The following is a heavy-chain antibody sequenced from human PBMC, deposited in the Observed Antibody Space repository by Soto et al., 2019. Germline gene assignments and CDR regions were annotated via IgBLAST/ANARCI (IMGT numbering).Heavy chain of an antibody. Sequence: SCTASGYTLNVYYMNWFRQATGKGLEWMSYISNTGTTIYYADSVKGRFTISRDTSKNSVFLQVNSLRGEDSALYYCARFPCSSCNCYPRWCFDLCGDRILVTVYS. J-gene: IGHJ2*01. V-gene: IGHV3-11*01. D-gene: IGHD2-2*01. CDR1: GYTLNVYY. CDR2: ISNTGTTI. CDR3: ARFPCSSCNCYPRWCFDL.